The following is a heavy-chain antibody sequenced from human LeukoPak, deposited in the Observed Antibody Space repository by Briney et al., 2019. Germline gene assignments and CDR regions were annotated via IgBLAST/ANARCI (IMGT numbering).Heavy chain of an antibody. J-gene: IGHJ4*02. D-gene: IGHD6-19*01. CDR1: GFTFSSYA. CDR2: ISWNSGSI. Sequence: GGSLRLSCAASGFTFSSYAMSWVRQAPGKGLEWVSGISWNSGSIGYADSVKGRFTISRDNAKNSLYLQMNSLRAEDTALYYCAKDNSPGYSSGWSDYWGQGTLVTVSS. V-gene: IGHV3-9*01. CDR3: AKDNSPGYSSGWSDY.